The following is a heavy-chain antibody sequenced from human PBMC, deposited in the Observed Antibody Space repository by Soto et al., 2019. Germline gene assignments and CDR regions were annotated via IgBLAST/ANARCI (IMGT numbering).Heavy chain of an antibody. D-gene: IGHD6-13*01. Sequence: SVKVSCKASGGTFSSYAISWVRQAPGQGLEWMGGIIPIFGTANYAQKFQGRVTITADESTSTAYMELSSLRSEDTAVYYCARGGAAAGTGWFDPWGQGTLVTVSS. CDR2: IIPIFGTA. V-gene: IGHV1-69*13. CDR3: ARGGAAAGTGWFDP. J-gene: IGHJ5*02. CDR1: GGTFSSYA.